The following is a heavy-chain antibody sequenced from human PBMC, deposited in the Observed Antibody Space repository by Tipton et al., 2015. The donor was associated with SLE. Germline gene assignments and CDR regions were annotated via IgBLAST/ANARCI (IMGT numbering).Heavy chain of an antibody. CDR3: ARGTMVRGVLFDY. J-gene: IGHJ4*02. Sequence: QSGAEVKKPGASVKVSCKASGYTFIGYYIHWVRQAPGQGLEWMGRINPNSGGTNYAQKFQGRVTMTRDTSISTAYMELSRLRSDDTAVYYCARGTMVRGVLFDYWGQGTLVTVSS. CDR2: INPNSGGT. D-gene: IGHD3-10*01. CDR1: GYTFIGYY. V-gene: IGHV1-2*06.